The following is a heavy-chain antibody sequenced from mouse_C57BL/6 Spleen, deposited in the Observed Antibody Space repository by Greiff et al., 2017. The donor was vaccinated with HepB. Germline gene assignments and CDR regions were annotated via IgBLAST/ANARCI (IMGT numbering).Heavy chain of an antibody. CDR3: ESAVYYGAGRWYAMEC. J-gene: IGHJ4*01. CDR2: ISSGSSTI. D-gene: IGHD2-13*01. CDR1: GFTFSGYG. Sequence: DVMLVESGGGLVKPGGSLKLSCAASGFTFSGYGMHWVRQGPEKGLEWVAYISSGSSTIYYADTVKGRFTMSRDKAKITLFLQMTSLTSEDSTMSYCESAVYYGAGRWYAMECRGKGTTVT. V-gene: IGHV5-17*01.